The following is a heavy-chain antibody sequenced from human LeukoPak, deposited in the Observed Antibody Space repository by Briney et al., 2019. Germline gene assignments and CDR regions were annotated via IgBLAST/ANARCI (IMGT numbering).Heavy chain of an antibody. J-gene: IGHJ4*02. D-gene: IGHD4-11*01. CDR2: ISGSGVST. CDR1: GFTFSSYA. Sequence: GGSLRLSCAASGFTFSSYAMSWVRQAPGKGLEWVSLISGSGVSTYYADSVRGRFTISRDNSKDTLYLQMNSLRAEDTAVYYCAKVGDYSNFRPPDFWGQGSLVTVSS. V-gene: IGHV3-23*01. CDR3: AKVGDYSNFRPPDF.